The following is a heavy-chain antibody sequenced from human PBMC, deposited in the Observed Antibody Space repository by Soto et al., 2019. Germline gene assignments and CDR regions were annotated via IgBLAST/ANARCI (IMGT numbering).Heavy chain of an antibody. CDR1: GYSFTSYW. V-gene: IGHV5-51*01. Sequence: GESLKISCKGSGYSFTSYWIGRVRQMPGKGLEWMGIIYPGDYDHRYSPSFQGQVTNSADKSISTAYLQWSSLKASDTAIYYCARLGGRDFDYWGQGTLVTVSS. J-gene: IGHJ4*02. CDR2: IYPGDYDH. D-gene: IGHD3-16*01. CDR3: ARLGGRDFDY.